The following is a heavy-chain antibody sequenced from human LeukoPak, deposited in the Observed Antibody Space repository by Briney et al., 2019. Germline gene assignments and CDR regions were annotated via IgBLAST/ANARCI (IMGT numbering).Heavy chain of an antibody. V-gene: IGHV3-30*02. D-gene: IGHD3-16*01. J-gene: IGHJ4*02. CDR3: AKGLYDYVSSLDY. CDR2: IWYDGSNE. Sequence: PGGSLRHSCAASGLTFSSYGKHWVRHAPGKGLEWVALIWYDGSNEYFADSVRGRFTISRNNSKNTLYLQMKRLSAEDTAVYYSAKGLYDYVSSLDYWGQGTLVTVSS. CDR1: GLTFSSYG.